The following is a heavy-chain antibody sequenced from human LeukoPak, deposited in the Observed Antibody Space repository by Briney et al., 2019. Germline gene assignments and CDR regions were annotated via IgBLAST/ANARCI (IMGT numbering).Heavy chain of an antibody. CDR1: GFTLSSYW. D-gene: IGHD6-19*01. Sequence: GGSLRLSCAASGFTLSSYWMSRVRQAPGKGLEWVANIKQDGSEKYYVDSVKGRFTISRDNAKNSLYLQMNSLRAEDTAVYYCARDRPYSSGGHDYWGQGTLVTVSS. CDR3: ARDRPYSSGGHDY. J-gene: IGHJ4*02. V-gene: IGHV3-7*01. CDR2: IKQDGSEK.